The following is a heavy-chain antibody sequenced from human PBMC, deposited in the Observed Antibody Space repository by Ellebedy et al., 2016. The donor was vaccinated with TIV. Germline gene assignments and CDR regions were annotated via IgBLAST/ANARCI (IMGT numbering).Heavy chain of an antibody. CDR2: INWNGDIT. CDR1: GFTFDDYG. CDR3: AREGVWDGHD. V-gene: IGHV3-20*03. J-gene: IGHJ4*02. Sequence: GGSLRLSXAVSGFTFDDYGMTWVRQFPGKGLERVSGINWNGDITEYADSVKGRFTISRDNGKRSLYLQMNSLRGEDTAVYYCAREGVWDGHDWGQGTLVTVSS. D-gene: IGHD1-26*01.